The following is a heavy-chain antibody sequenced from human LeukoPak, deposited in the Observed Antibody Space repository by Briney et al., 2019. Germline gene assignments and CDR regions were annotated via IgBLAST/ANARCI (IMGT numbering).Heavy chain of an antibody. CDR2: INSNSGGT. Sequence: GASVKVSCKASGYTFTGYYIHWVRQAPGQGLEWMGWINSNSGGTNNAQKFQGRVTMTRDTSISTAYMELSRLRSDDTAVYYCARDPIPHCSSTSCQGYWGQGTLVTVSS. D-gene: IGHD2-2*01. CDR3: ARDPIPHCSSTSCQGY. CDR1: GYTFTGYY. J-gene: IGHJ4*02. V-gene: IGHV1-2*02.